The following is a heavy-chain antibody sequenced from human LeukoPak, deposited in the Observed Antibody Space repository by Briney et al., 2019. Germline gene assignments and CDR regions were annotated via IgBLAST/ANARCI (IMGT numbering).Heavy chain of an antibody. CDR1: GFTVSSNY. D-gene: IGHD2-2*01. V-gene: IGHV3-53*01. Sequence: GGSLRLSCAASGFTVSSNYMSWVRQAPGKGLEWVSVIYSGGSTYYADSVKGRFTISRDNSKNTLYLQMNSLRAEDTAVYYCARAAQDIVVVPALYYFDYWGQGTLVTVSS. CDR3: ARAAQDIVVVPALYYFDY. J-gene: IGHJ4*02. CDR2: IYSGGST.